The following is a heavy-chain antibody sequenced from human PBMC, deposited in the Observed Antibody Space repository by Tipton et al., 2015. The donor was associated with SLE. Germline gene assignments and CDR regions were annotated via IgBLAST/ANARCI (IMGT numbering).Heavy chain of an antibody. J-gene: IGHJ4*02. Sequence: SLRLSCAASGFTFSSYAMHWVRQAPGKGLEWVAVISYDGSNKYYADSVKGRFTISRDNSKNTLYLQMNSLRAEDTAVYYCARIFDYWGQGPLVTVSS. V-gene: IGHV3-30*04. CDR2: ISYDGSNK. CDR3: ARIFDY. CDR1: GFTFSSYA.